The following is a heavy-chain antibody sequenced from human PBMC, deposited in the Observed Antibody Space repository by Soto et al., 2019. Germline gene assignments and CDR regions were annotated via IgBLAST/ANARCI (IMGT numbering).Heavy chain of an antibody. V-gene: IGHV4-39*01. CDR2: IYYSGST. CDR1: GDSITSSRYY. CDR3: ASIHIGYAFDLDY. D-gene: IGHD5-12*01. Sequence: SETLSLTCTVSGDSITSSRYYWGWIRQPPGKGLEWIGSIYYSGSTYYNASLKSRVTMYVDTSKNQFSLRLSSVIDAETAVYYCASIHIGYAFDLDYWGQGDLVAVSS. J-gene: IGHJ4*02.